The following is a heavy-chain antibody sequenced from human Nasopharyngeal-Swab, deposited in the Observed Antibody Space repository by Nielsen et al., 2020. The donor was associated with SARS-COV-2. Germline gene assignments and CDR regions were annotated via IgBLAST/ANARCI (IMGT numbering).Heavy chain of an antibody. J-gene: IGHJ4*02. CDR3: ARDLEGIFDH. CDR2: ISYDGSNK. D-gene: IGHD6-13*01. Sequence: WIRQPPGKGLEWVAVISYDGSNKYYADSVKGRFTISRDNAKNSLYLQMNSLRVEDTAVYYCARDLEGIFDHWGQGALVTVSS. V-gene: IGHV3-30-3*01.